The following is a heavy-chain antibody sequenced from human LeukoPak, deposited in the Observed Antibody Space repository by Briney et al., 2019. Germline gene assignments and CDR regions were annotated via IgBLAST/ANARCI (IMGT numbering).Heavy chain of an antibody. J-gene: IGHJ4*02. CDR3: ARVGPGRHYYDSSGYYYDFDY. CDR1: GGSISSYY. D-gene: IGHD3-22*01. V-gene: IGHV4-59*12. CDR2: IYYSGST. Sequence: SETLSLTCTVSGGSISSYYWSWIRQPPGKGLEWIGYIYYSGSTYYNPSLKSRVTISVDTSKNQFSLKLSSVTAADPAVYYCARVGPGRHYYDSSGYYYDFDYWGQGTLVTVSS.